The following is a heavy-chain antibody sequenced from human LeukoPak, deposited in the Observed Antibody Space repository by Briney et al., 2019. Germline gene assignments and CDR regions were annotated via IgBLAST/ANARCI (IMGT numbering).Heavy chain of an antibody. CDR3: ARDSSGWLNWFDP. CDR1: GYTFTGYY. Sequence: ASVKVSCKASGYTFTGYYMHWVRQAPGQGLEWMGWINPNSGGTNYAQKFQGRVTMTRDTSISTAYMELSRLRSDDAAVHYCARDSSGWLNWFDPWGQGTLVTVSS. CDR2: INPNSGGT. J-gene: IGHJ5*02. V-gene: IGHV1-2*02. D-gene: IGHD6-19*01.